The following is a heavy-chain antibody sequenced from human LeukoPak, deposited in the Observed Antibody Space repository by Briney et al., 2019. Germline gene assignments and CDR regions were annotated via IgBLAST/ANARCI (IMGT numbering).Heavy chain of an antibody. V-gene: IGHV3-74*01. J-gene: IGHJ4*02. CDR2: ISGDGTTT. Sequence: GGSLRLSCAAPGFAFSSYWMLWVRQAPGKGLVWVSRISGDGTTTTYADAVKGRFTISRDNAKNILYLQMNSLGAEDTAIYYCARSQFDYWGQGILVTVSS. CDR1: GFAFSSYW. CDR3: ARSQFDY.